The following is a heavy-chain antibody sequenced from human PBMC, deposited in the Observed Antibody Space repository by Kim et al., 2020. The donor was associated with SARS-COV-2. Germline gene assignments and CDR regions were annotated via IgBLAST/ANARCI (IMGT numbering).Heavy chain of an antibody. V-gene: IGHV4-59*08. D-gene: IGHD1-26*01. CDR1: YGSINTYY. CDR3: ATHSGRAGSSP. CDR2: IYSSGDT. Sequence: SETLSLTCSVPYGSINTYYWSWIRQPPGKGLEWIGYIYSSGDTASNPSLKGRVTMSLDTSKSQFSLKLESMTAADTAMYYCATHSGRAGSSPWSQGTLVT. J-gene: IGHJ5*02.